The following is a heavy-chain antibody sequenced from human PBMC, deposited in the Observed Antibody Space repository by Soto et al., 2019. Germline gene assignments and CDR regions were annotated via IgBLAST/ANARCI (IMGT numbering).Heavy chain of an antibody. Sequence: VQLVESGGGVVQPGRSLRLSCAASGFTFSSYAMHWVRQAPGKGLEWVAVISYDGSNKYYADSVKGRFTISRDNSKNTLYLQMNSLRAEDTAVYYCAREVGYYDSSGYDYWGQGTLVTVSS. CDR3: AREVGYYDSSGYDY. J-gene: IGHJ4*02. V-gene: IGHV3-30-3*01. CDR2: ISYDGSNK. D-gene: IGHD3-22*01. CDR1: GFTFSSYA.